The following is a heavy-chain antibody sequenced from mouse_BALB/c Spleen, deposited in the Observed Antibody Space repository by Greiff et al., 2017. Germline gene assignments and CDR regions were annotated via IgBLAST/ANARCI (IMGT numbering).Heavy chain of an antibody. CDR3: AREGGDGYYRYFDV. V-gene: IGHV1-15*01. Sequence: QVQLQQSGAELVRPGASVTLSCKASGYTFTDYEMHWVKQTPVHGLEWIGAIDPETGGTAYNQKFKGKATLTADKSSSTAYMELRSLTSEDSAVYYCAREGGDGYYRYFDVWGAGTTVTVSS. CDR1: GYTFTDYE. D-gene: IGHD2-3*01. J-gene: IGHJ1*01. CDR2: IDPETGGT.